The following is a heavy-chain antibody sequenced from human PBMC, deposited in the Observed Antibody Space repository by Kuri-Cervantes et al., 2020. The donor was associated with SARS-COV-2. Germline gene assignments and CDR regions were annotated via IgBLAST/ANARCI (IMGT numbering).Heavy chain of an antibody. CDR3: AKVVVAATGYFDY. CDR2: ISGSGGST. Sequence: GESLKISCAASGFTFSSYAMSWVRQAPGKGLEWVSAISGSGGSTYYADSVKGRFTISRDNSKNTLYLQMNSLRAEDTAVYYSAKVVVAATGYFDYWGQGTLVTVSS. D-gene: IGHD2-15*01. V-gene: IGHV3-23*01. J-gene: IGHJ4*02. CDR1: GFTFSSYA.